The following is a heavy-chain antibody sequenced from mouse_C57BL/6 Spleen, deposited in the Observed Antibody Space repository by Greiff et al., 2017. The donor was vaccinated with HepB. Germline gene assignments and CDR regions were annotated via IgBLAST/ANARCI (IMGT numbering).Heavy chain of an antibody. D-gene: IGHD1-1*01. CDR2: ISSGSSTI. J-gene: IGHJ4*01. V-gene: IGHV5-17*01. Sequence: EVQRVESGGGLVKPGGSLKLSCAASGFTFSDYGMHWVRQAPEKGLEWVAYISSGSSTIYYADTVKGRFTISRDNAKNTLFLQMTSLRSEDTAMYYCATSTDSFMDYWGQGTSVTVSS. CDR1: GFTFSDYG. CDR3: ATSTDSFMDY.